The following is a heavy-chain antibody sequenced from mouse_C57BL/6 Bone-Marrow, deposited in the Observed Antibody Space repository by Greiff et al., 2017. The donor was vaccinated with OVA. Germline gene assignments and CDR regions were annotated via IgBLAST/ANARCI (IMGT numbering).Heavy chain of an antibody. CDR1: GFSLTRYG. CDR3: ANYYYGSAYFDY. V-gene: IGHV2-3*01. Sequence: QVQLQQSGPGLVAPSQSLSITCTVSGFSLTRYGVSWVRQPPGKGLEWLGVIWGDGSTNYPSALISRLRISTDNSKCQVCLKLNSLQTDDTATYYCANYYYGSAYFDYWGQGTTLTVSS. CDR2: IWGDGST. D-gene: IGHD1-1*01. J-gene: IGHJ2*01.